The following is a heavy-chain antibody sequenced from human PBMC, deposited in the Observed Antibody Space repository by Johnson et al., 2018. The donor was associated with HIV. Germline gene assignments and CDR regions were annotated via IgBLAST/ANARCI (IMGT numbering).Heavy chain of an antibody. V-gene: IGHV3-30-3*01. Sequence: QMQLVESGGGVVQPGESRRLSCAASGFTFSSYALHWVRQAPGKGLEWVAVISYDGSNKYYADSVEDRFTISRDNSKNTLYLQMNSLRAEDTAVYYCAKDRDSSSWYGYDAFDIWGQGTMVTVSS. D-gene: IGHD6-13*01. CDR3: AKDRDSSSWYGYDAFDI. J-gene: IGHJ3*02. CDR1: GFTFSSYA. CDR2: ISYDGSNK.